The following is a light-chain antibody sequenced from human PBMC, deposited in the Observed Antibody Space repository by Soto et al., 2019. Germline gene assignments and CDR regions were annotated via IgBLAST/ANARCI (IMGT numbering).Light chain of an antibody. J-gene: IGKJ5*01. CDR3: QQSYRTPP. CDR1: HSVGSD. Sequence: EVTQYQSSLSASVGDRVTISCRASHSVGSDLNWYQQRPGQAPKFLIYAASSLQSGVPSRFSGSGSGTDFTLTISSLQPEDFATYYCQQSYRTPPFGQRT. CDR2: AAS. V-gene: IGKV1-39*01.